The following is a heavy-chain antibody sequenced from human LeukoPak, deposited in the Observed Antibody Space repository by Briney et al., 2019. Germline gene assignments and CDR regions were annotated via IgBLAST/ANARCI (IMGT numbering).Heavy chain of an antibody. D-gene: IGHD3-22*01. CDR1: GGSFSRYY. CDR2: INHSGST. J-gene: IGHJ4*02. Sequence: SETLSLTCAVYGGSFSRYYWSWIRQPPGKGLEWIGEINHSGSTNYNPSLKSRVTISVDTSKNQFSLKLSSVTAADTAVYYCARNYYYDSSGYHLFDYWGQGTLVTVSS. V-gene: IGHV4-34*01. CDR3: ARNYYYDSSGYHLFDY.